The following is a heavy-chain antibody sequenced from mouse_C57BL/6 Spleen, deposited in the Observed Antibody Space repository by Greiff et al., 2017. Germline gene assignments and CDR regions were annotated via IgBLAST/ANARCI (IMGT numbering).Heavy chain of an antibody. J-gene: IGHJ4*01. CDR3: ARSGRYYDYDGGSAMDY. Sequence: VQLQQPGTELVKPGASVKLSCKASGYTFTSYWMHWVKQRPGQGLEWIGNINPSNGGTNYNEKFKSKATLTVDKSSSTAYMQLSSLTSEDSAVYYCARSGRYYDYDGGSAMDYWGQGTSVTVSS. V-gene: IGHV1-53*01. CDR1: GYTFTSYW. CDR2: INPSNGGT. D-gene: IGHD2-4*01.